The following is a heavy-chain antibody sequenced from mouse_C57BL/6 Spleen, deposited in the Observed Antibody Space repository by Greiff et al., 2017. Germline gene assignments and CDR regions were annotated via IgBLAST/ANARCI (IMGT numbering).Heavy chain of an antibody. CDR1: GYAFTNYL. V-gene: IGHV1-54*01. CDR2: INPGSGGT. J-gene: IGHJ2*01. Sequence: VQLQQSGAELVRPGTSVKVSCKASGYAFTNYLIEWVKQRPGQGLEWIGVINPGSGGTNYNEKFKGKATLTADKSSSTAYMQLSSLTSEDSAVYFCAREVYDYDEEGGLDYWGQGTTLTVSS. D-gene: IGHD2-4*01. CDR3: AREVYDYDEEGGLDY.